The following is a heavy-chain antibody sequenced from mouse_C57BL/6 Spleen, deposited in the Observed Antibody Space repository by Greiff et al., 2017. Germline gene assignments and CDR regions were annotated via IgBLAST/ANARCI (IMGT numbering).Heavy chain of an antibody. CDR2: IYPGDGDT. Sequence: QVQLKESGPELVKPGASVKISCKASGYAFSSSWMNWVKQRPGKGLEWIGRIYPGDGDTNYNGKFKGKATLTADKSSSTAYMQLSSLTSEDSAVYFCARPYGSSYAYFDVWGTGTTVTVSS. CDR3: ARPYGSSYAYFDV. D-gene: IGHD1-1*01. CDR1: GYAFSSSW. V-gene: IGHV1-82*01. J-gene: IGHJ1*03.